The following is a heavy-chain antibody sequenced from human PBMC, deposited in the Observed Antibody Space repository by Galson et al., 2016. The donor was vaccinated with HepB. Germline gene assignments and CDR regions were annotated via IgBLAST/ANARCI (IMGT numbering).Heavy chain of an antibody. CDR2: ISGTGGST. J-gene: IGHJ4*02. V-gene: IGHV3-23*01. CDR3: ARDLSFGGGSTWYDVMDV. Sequence: SLRLSCAASGFTFSSYAMSWVRQAPGKGLEWVSSISGTGGSTYYADSVKGRFTISRDNSKNTLYLQINSLRAEDAAVYYCARDLSFGGGSTWYDVMDVWGQGTLVTVSS. D-gene: IGHD3-10*01. CDR1: GFTFSSYA.